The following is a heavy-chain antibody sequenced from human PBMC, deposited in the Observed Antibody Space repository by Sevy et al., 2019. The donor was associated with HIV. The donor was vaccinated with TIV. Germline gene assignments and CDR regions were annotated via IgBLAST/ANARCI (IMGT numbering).Heavy chain of an antibody. CDR3: AKAKDGSVGYYNVYYNGMDV. D-gene: IGHD3-10*01. V-gene: IGHV3-11*01. J-gene: IGHJ6*02. CDR1: GFTFSDYY. CDR2: ISSSGSTI. Sequence: GESLKISCAASGFTFSDYYMSWIRQAPGKGLEWVSYISSSGSTIYYADSVKGRFTISRDNAKNSLYLQMNSLRAEDTAVYYCAKAKDGSVGYYNVYYNGMDVWGQGTTVTVSS.